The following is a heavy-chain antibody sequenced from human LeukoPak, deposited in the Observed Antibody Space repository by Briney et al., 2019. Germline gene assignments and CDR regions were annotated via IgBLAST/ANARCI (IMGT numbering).Heavy chain of an antibody. V-gene: IGHV3-7*01. CDR1: GFTFSDYW. CDR2: IKEDGSEK. CDR3: ATYSSLNRREFQY. J-gene: IGHJ1*01. D-gene: IGHD3-22*01. Sequence: GRSLRLSCAVSGFTFSDYWMTWVRQAPGKGLEWVANIKEDGSEKSYVDSVKGRFTISRDNAKNSLYLQMNNLRAEDTAVYYCATYSSLNRREFQYWGQGTLLTVSS.